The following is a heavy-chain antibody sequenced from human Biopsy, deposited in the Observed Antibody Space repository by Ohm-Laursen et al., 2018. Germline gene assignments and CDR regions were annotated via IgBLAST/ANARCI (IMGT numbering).Heavy chain of an antibody. V-gene: IGHV1-18*01. J-gene: IGHJ6*02. Sequence: ASVKVSCKASGYTFTSYGIDWVRQAPGQGLEWMGWISTYNGDTNYAQRFQGRVTMTTDTSTSTAYMELRGLTSDDTAVYYCARDDYYYDLDVWGLGTTVTVSS. CDR1: GYTFTSYG. CDR3: ARDDYYYDLDV. CDR2: ISTYNGDT.